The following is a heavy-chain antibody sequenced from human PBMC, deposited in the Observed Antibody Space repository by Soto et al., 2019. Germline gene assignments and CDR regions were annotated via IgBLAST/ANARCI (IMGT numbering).Heavy chain of an antibody. CDR3: ARDHVDYYDSPGGISYFDY. CDR2: IWYDGSNK. Sequence: QVQLVESGGGVVQPGRSLRLSCAASGFTFSSYGMHWVRQAPGKGLEWVAVIWYDGSNKYYADSVKGRFTISRDNSKNTLYLQMNSLRAEDTAVYYCARDHVDYYDSPGGISYFDYWGQGTLVTVSS. V-gene: IGHV3-33*01. CDR1: GFTFSSYG. D-gene: IGHD3-22*01. J-gene: IGHJ4*02.